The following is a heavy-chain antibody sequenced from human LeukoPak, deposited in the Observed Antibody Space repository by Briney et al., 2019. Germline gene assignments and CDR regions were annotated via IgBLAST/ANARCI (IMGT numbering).Heavy chain of an antibody. J-gene: IGHJ4*02. CDR1: GFTFSSYV. D-gene: IGHD1/OR15-1a*01. Sequence: PGGSLRLSCAASGFTFSSYVMSWVRQAPGKGLEWVSTITGSGDSTDYADSVKGRFTISRDNAKNTLYLQVNSLRVEDTAVYYCARRTSYYFPYWGQGTLVTVSS. CDR3: ARRTSYYFPY. V-gene: IGHV3-23*01. CDR2: ITGSGDST.